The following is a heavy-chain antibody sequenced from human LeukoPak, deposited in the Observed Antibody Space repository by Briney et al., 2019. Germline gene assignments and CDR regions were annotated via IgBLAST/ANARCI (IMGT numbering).Heavy chain of an antibody. V-gene: IGHV3-7*04. J-gene: IGHJ4*02. CDR2: IRQDGSEK. CDR1: GFTFSNYW. CDR3: ARAVSSSRANDY. Sequence: GGSLRLSCGASGFTFSNYWMSWVRQAPGKGLEWVANIRQDGSEKYYVDSVKGRFTISRDNAMNSLYLQMNSLGAEDTAVYYCARAVSSSRANDYWGQGTLVAVSS. D-gene: IGHD6-6*01.